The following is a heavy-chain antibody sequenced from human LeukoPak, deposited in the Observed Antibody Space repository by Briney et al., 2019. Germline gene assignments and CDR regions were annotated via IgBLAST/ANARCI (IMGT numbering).Heavy chain of an antibody. CDR2: IYHSGST. CDR3: ARAVAGTGGYYYYYYMDV. V-gene: IGHV4-34*01. D-gene: IGHD6-19*01. J-gene: IGHJ6*03. CDR1: GGSFSGYY. Sequence: SETLSLTCAVYGGSFSGYYWSWLRQPPGKGLEWIGEIYHSGSTNYNPSLKSRVTISVDKSKNQFSLKLSSVTAADTAVYYCARAVAGTGGYYYYYYMDVWGKGTTVTVSS.